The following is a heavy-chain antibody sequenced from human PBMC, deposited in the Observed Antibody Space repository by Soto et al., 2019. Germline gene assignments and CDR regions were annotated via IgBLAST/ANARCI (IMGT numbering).Heavy chain of an antibody. CDR2: IRTSNANT. V-gene: IGHV1-18*01. CDR1: GYTFTSYG. CDR3: ARGAFGEVSFDY. Sequence: QVQLVQSGAEVKKPGASVKVSCKASGYTFTSYGISWVRQAPGQGLEWMGWIRTSNANTNYAKNFQGGVTMTTDTSTSTAYMELRNLRSDDTAVYYCARGAFGEVSFDYWGQGTQVTVSS. J-gene: IGHJ4*02. D-gene: IGHD3-10*01.